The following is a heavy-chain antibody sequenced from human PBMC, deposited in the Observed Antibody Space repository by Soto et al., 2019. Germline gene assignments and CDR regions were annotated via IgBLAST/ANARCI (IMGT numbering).Heavy chain of an antibody. CDR1: GFTFSSYG. J-gene: IGHJ3*02. Sequence: QPGGSLRLSCAASGFTFSSYGMHWVRQSPGKGLEWVAVISYDGSNKYYADSVKGRFTISRDNSKNTLYLQMNSLRAEDTAVYYCAKQWRYYYDPFPLDAFDIWGQGTMVTVSS. D-gene: IGHD3-22*01. V-gene: IGHV3-30*18. CDR2: ISYDGSNK. CDR3: AKQWRYYYDPFPLDAFDI.